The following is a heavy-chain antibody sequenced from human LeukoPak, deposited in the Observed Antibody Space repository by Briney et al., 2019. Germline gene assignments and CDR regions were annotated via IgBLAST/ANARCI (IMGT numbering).Heavy chain of an antibody. D-gene: IGHD2-21*02. Sequence: GGSLRLSCAASGFTFSSYEMNWVRQAPGNGLEWVSYISSSGSTIYYADSVKGRFTISRDNAKNSLYLQMNSLRAEDTAVYYCARDRVVVTAIQNRYFDYWGQGTLGTVSS. CDR2: ISSSGSTI. J-gene: IGHJ4*02. V-gene: IGHV3-48*03. CDR1: GFTFSSYE. CDR3: ARDRVVVTAIQNRYFDY.